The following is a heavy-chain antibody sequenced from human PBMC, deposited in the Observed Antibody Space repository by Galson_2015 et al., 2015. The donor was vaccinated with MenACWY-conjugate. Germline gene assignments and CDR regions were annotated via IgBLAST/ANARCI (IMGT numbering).Heavy chain of an antibody. CDR3: ARHPPGGRGLDV. J-gene: IGHJ6*02. Sequence: QSGAEVKKSGESLKISCQGSGYIFTTYWIAWVRQMPGRGLEWVGLISPGDSNTRYSPSSQGQVTISADKSISTAYLQWSSLKASDTAMYYCARHPPGGRGLDVWGQGTTVTVSS. CDR2: ISPGDSNT. CDR1: GYIFTTYW. V-gene: IGHV5-51*01. D-gene: IGHD1-26*01.